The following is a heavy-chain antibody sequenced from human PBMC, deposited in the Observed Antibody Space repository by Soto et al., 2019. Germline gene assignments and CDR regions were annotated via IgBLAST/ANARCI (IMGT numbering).Heavy chain of an antibody. CDR1: GFTFSGYA. CDR2: ILGGGNSA. D-gene: IGHD3-10*01. CDR3: AKGTDYYGSGSVNWFDP. V-gene: IGHV3-23*01. J-gene: IGHJ5*02. Sequence: GGSLRLSCAASGFTFSGYAMSWVRQAPGKGLEWVSVILGGGNSAYYADSVKGRFTISRDNSKNTLYLQMNSLRAEDTAVYYCAKGTDYYGSGSVNWFDPWGQGTLVTVSS.